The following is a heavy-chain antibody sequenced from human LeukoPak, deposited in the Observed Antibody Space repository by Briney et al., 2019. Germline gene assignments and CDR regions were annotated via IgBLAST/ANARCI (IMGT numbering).Heavy chain of an antibody. CDR1: GYTFTSYG. Sequence: ASVKVSCKASGYTFTSYGISRERQAPGQGLEWMGWISTYNGNTNYAQKLQGRVTMTTDTSTSTAYMELRSLRSDDTAVYYCARQGYGGNPQGAADYWGQGTLVTVSS. CDR2: ISTYNGNT. V-gene: IGHV1-18*01. J-gene: IGHJ4*02. D-gene: IGHD4-23*01. CDR3: ARQGYGGNPQGAADY.